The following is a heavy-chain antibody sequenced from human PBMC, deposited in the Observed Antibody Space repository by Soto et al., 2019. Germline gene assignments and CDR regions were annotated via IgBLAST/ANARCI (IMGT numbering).Heavy chain of an antibody. CDR1: GFTLSSSW. J-gene: IGHJ6*02. V-gene: IGHV3-7*03. CDR2: IKQDGSEK. Sequence: GGSLRLSCTASGFTLSSSWMSWVRQAPGKGLEWVANIKQDGSEKYYVDSVKGRFTIARDNAKNSLYLQMNSLRSEDTAVYYCASEGRAVAGPYYGMDVWGQGTTVTVSS. D-gene: IGHD6-19*01. CDR3: ASEGRAVAGPYYGMDV.